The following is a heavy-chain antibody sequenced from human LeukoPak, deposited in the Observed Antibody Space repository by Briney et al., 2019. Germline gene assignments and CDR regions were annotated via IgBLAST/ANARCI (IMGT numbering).Heavy chain of an antibody. D-gene: IGHD2-21*01. J-gene: IGHJ4*02. V-gene: IGHV3-23*01. Sequence: GVSLRLSCAASGFTFSSCATSWVRQAPGKGLEWVSAISGSGGSTYYADSVKGRFTISRDNSKNTLYLQMNSLRAEDTAVYYCAKISEFWETCGGDCYADYWGQGTLVTVSS. CDR2: ISGSGGST. CDR3: AKISEFWETCGGDCYADY. CDR1: GFTFSSCA.